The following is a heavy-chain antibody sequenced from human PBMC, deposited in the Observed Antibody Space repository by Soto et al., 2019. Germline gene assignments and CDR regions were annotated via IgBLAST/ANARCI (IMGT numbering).Heavy chain of an antibody. CDR3: GRHNYGSGSTYFDY. J-gene: IGHJ4*02. CDR1: GDSVISNWY. D-gene: IGHD3-10*01. CDR2: MFHSGST. Sequence: SETLSLTCAVSGDSVISNWYWGWVPQSPGKGLEWIADMFHSGSTNYSPSLESRVTLSVDKSKNQFSLKLNSMTAADTAVYYCGRHNYGSGSTYFDYWGQGTLVNVSS. V-gene: IGHV4-38-2*01.